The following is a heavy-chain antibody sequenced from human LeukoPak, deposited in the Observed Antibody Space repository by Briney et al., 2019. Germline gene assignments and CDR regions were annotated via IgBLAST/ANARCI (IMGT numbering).Heavy chain of an antibody. CDR3: ARSWNDSFDY. CDR1: GGSISSGDYY. Sequence: SETLSLTCTVSGGSISSGDYYWSWIRQPPGKGLEWIEYIYYSGSTYYNPSLKSRVTISVDTSKNQFSLKLSSVTAADTAVYYCARSWNDSFDYWGQGTLVTVSS. J-gene: IGHJ4*02. D-gene: IGHD1-1*01. CDR2: IYYSGST. V-gene: IGHV4-30-4*01.